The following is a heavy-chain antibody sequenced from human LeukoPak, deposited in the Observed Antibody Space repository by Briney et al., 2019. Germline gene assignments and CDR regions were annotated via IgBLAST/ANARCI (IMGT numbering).Heavy chain of an antibody. Sequence: ASVKVSCKASGYTFTTYDINWVRQAAGQGGEGRGWMNPKSGDAGYADKFQGRVAITRDTSINTAYLELSALTSDDTAVYYCARGPFGNCGGGPCHFRAIDNWYDPWGQGTLVTVSS. J-gene: IGHJ5*02. V-gene: IGHV1-8*03. CDR1: GYTFTTYD. D-gene: IGHD2-21*01. CDR3: ARGPFGNCGGGPCHFRAIDNWYDP. CDR2: MNPKSGDA.